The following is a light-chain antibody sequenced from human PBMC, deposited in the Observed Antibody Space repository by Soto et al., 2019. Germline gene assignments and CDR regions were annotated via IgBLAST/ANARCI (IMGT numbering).Light chain of an antibody. Sequence: DIEMTQSPSSLSASIRDRVTITCRASQSISSYLNWYQQKPGKAPELLIYAASSLQSGVPSRFSGSGSRTDFTLTISTVQPEEFATYYCQQSYTTPFTFGGGTKVQMK. CDR1: QSISSY. J-gene: IGKJ4*01. CDR2: AAS. CDR3: QQSYTTPFT. V-gene: IGKV1-39*01.